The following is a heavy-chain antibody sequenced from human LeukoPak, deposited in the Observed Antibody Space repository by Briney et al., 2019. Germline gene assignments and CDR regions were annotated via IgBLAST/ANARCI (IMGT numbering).Heavy chain of an antibody. CDR1: GYSISSGYY. Sequence: PSETLSLTCTVSGYSISSGYYWGWIRQPPGKGLEWIGSIYHSGSTYYNPSLKSRVTISVDTSKNQFSLKLSSVTAADTAVYYCARIGSSSWYGFDYWGQGTLVTVSS. CDR3: ARIGSSSWYGFDY. D-gene: IGHD6-13*01. V-gene: IGHV4-38-2*02. CDR2: IYHSGST. J-gene: IGHJ4*02.